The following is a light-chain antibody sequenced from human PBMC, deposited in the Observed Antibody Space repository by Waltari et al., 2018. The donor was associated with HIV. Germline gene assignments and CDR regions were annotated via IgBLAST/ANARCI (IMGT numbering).Light chain of an antibody. CDR1: SSAVGGYNH. J-gene: IGLJ1*01. CDR2: EVS. CDR3: SSYRSSSTLEV. V-gene: IGLV2-14*01. Sequence: QSALTQPASVSGSPGQSITISCTGTSSAVGGYNHVSWYQQHPGKAPKLMIYEVSNRPSGVSNRFSGSKSGNTASLTISGLQAEDEADYYCSSYRSSSTLEVFGTGTKVTVL.